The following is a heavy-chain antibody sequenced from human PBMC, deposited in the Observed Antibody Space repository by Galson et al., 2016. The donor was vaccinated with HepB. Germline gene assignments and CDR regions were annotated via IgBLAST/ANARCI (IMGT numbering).Heavy chain of an antibody. V-gene: IGHV4-4*02. CDR3: ARVPSDGYNAFDY. Sequence: SETLSLTCAVSGGSISSSNWWSWVRQPPGKGLEWIGEIYHTGSTNYNPSLTSRVTISVDKSKNHFSLRLTFVTAADTAVFYCARVPSDGYNAFDYWGQGTLVTGSS. J-gene: IGHJ4*02. D-gene: IGHD5-24*01. CDR1: GGSISSSNW. CDR2: IYHTGST.